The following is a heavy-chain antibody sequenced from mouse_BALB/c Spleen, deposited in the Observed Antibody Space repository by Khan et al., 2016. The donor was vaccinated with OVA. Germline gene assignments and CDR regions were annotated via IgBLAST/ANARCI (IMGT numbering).Heavy chain of an antibody. CDR2: IYPATGST. CDR3: ARRAPDDAMDY. CDR1: GYIFTSFW. V-gene: IGHV1S132*01. D-gene: IGHD3-3*01. J-gene: IGHJ4*01. Sequence: QVQLKQSGAEVVRPGASVKLSCKTSGYIFTSFWIQWVKQRSGQGLEWIARIYPATGSTYYNEKFKGKATLTADKSSNTVYMHLSSLKSEDSAVYFCARRAPDDAMDYWGRGTSVTVSS.